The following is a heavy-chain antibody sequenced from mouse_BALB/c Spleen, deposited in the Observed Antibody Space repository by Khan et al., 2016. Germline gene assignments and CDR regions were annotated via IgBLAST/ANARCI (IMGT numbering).Heavy chain of an antibody. D-gene: IGHD1-1*01. V-gene: IGHV1-15*01. J-gene: IGHJ4*01. CDR1: GYTFTDYE. CDR2: IDPGSGGT. Sequence: QVQLQQSGAELVRPGASVTLSCKALGYTFTDYEMHWVKQTPVHGLEGIGTIDPGSGGTAYTQMFKGKATLTAVKSSSTAYLEHISLTSEDSADYYCTNTRNNSGYYVEMDYWGQGSSVTVSS. CDR3: TNTRNNSGYYVEMDY.